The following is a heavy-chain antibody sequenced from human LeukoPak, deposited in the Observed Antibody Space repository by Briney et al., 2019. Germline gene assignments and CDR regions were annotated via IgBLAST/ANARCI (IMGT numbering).Heavy chain of an antibody. CDR2: SSGSGGST. CDR1: GFTFSTYA. J-gene: IGHJ4*02. Sequence: PGGSLRLSCAASGFTFSTYAMSWVRQAPGKGLEWVSASSGSGGSTYYADSVKGRFTISRDNSRNTLSLQMNSLRAEDTAVYYCAKHDLGGSGWRDYYDYWGQGTLVTVSS. V-gene: IGHV3-23*01. CDR3: AKHDLGGSGWRDYYDY. D-gene: IGHD6-19*01.